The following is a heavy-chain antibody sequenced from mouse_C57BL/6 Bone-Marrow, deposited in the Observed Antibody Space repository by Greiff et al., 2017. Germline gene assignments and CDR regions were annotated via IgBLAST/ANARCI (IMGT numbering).Heavy chain of an antibody. CDR3: ARIDYGSSYVGAY. CDR2: IDPSDSYT. D-gene: IGHD1-1*01. CDR1: GYTFTSYW. J-gene: IGHJ3*01. V-gene: IGHV1-50*01. Sequence: VQLQQSGAELVKPGASVKLSCKASGYTFTSYWMQWVKQRPGQGLEWIGEIDPSDSYTNYNQKFKGKATLTVDPSSSTAYMQLSSLTSADSAVYYCARIDYGSSYVGAYWGQGTLVTVSA.